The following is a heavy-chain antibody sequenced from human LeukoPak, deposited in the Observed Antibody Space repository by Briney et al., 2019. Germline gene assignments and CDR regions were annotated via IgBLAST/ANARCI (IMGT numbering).Heavy chain of an antibody. D-gene: IGHD3-3*01. Sequence: SETLSLTCNVSGGSISSYYWSWIRQPPGKGLEWIGYIYYSGSTNYNPSLKSRVTISVDTSKNQFSLKLSSVTAADTAVYYCARGYGRFYYFDYWGQGTLVTVSS. V-gene: IGHV4-59*01. CDR3: ARGYGRFYYFDY. CDR1: GGSISSYY. J-gene: IGHJ4*02. CDR2: IYYSGST.